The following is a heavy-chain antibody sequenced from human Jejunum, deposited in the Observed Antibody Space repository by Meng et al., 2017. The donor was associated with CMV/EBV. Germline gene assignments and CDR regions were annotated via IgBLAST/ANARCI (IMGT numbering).Heavy chain of an antibody. J-gene: IGHJ4*02. Sequence: VQPTQGGARMCKAFGTLVPTCRVLNGFFSGYFWTWIRQPPGKGLEWIGEIFRDGSTKYNPSLQSRVTMSVDTSKNHFSLNLRSVTAADTAVYFCARATKPNCWEVLEYWGQGTLVTVSS. V-gene: IGHV4-34*12. CDR2: IFRDGST. CDR3: ARATKPNCWEVLEY. D-gene: IGHD1-1*01. CDR1: NGFFSGYF.